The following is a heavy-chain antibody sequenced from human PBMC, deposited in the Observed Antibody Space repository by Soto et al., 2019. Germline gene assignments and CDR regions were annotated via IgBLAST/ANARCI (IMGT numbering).Heavy chain of an antibody. Sequence: SETLSLTCTVAGGSISSYYWSWIRQPPGKGLEWIGYIYYSGSTNYNPSLKSRVTISVDTSKNQFSLKLSSVTAADTAVYYCARERTETPYYHGSGNWFDPWGQGTLVTVSS. J-gene: IGHJ5*02. CDR3: ARERTETPYYHGSGNWFDP. CDR1: GGSISSYY. CDR2: IYYSGST. V-gene: IGHV4-59*01. D-gene: IGHD3-10*01.